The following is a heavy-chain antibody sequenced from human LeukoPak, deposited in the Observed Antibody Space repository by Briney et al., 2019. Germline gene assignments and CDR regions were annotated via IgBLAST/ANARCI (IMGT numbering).Heavy chain of an antibody. V-gene: IGHV3-30*19. CDR3: ARGDVVGAVKRPFYH. D-gene: IGHD1-26*01. CDR1: GFTFSSYG. CDR2: IWYDGSNK. J-gene: IGHJ4*02. Sequence: GRSLRLSCAASGFTFSSYGMHWVRQAPGKGLEWVAVIWYDGSNKYYADSVKGRFTISRDNSKNTLYLQMNSLRAEDTAVYYCARGDVVGAVKRPFYHWGQGTLVTVSS.